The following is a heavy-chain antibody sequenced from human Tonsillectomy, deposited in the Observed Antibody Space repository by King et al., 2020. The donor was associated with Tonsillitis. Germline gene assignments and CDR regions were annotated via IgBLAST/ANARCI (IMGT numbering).Heavy chain of an antibody. D-gene: IGHD2-15*01. CDR3: DRQLGYCSGSSCYLYYFDF. CDR2: IYHSGST. CDR1: GGSISSGGYS. J-gene: IGHJ4*02. Sequence: QLQLQESGSGLVKPSQTLSLTCAVSGGSISSGGYSWSWIRQPPGKGLEWIGDIYHSGSTYYNPSLKSRVTISVDRSKNQFSLKLSSVTAADTAVYYCDRQLGYCSGSSCYLYYFDFWGQGTLVTVSS. V-gene: IGHV4-30-2*01.